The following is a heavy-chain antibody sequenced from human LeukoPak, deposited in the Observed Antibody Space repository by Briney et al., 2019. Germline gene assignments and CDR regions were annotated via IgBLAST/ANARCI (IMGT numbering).Heavy chain of an antibody. CDR3: AKEGVEMATSYFDY. CDR2: INNDGSST. V-gene: IGHV3-74*01. D-gene: IGHD5-24*01. CDR1: GYTFGSYW. J-gene: IGHJ4*02. Sequence: GGSLRLSCAASGYTFGSYWMYWVRQAPGKGLVWVSRINNDGSSTIYADSVKGRFTISRDNAKNTLYLQMNSLRAEDTAVYYCAKEGVEMATSYFDYWGQGTLVTVSS.